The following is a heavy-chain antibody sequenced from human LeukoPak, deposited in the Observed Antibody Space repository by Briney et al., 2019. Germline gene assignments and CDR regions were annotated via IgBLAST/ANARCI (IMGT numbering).Heavy chain of an antibody. Sequence: ASVKVSCKASGYTFTDYYMHWVRQAPGQGLEWMGWLDPNSGDTNYAQKFQGRVSMTRDTSISTAYMDLSDLRSDDTAVYYCARGRNIEMTTMSGGSDYWGQGTLVTVSS. CDR2: LDPNSGDT. J-gene: IGHJ4*02. V-gene: IGHV1-2*02. CDR1: GYTFTDYY. D-gene: IGHD5-24*01. CDR3: ARGRNIEMTTMSGGSDY.